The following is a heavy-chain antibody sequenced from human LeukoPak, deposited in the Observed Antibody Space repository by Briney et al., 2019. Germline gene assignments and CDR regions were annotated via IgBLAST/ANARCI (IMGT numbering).Heavy chain of an antibody. Sequence: SVTVSCKASGCTFTSSAFSWVRQAPGQGLEWMGGIIPIFGTANYAQRFHGRVTITADESTSTAYMQRSSLRSDETAIYCCVRDIGVTYDESYFDHWGQGTLVTVSS. CDR2: IIPIFGTA. J-gene: IGHJ4*02. CDR1: GCTFTSSA. V-gene: IGHV1-69*13. CDR3: VRDIGVTYDESYFDH. D-gene: IGHD3-3*01.